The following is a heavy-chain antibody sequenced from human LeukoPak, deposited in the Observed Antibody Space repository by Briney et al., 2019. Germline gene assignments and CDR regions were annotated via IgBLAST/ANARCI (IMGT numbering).Heavy chain of an antibody. J-gene: IGHJ3*02. CDR1: GFTFSDYA. D-gene: IGHD4-17*01. CDR3: AKDPNGDYVGAFDM. V-gene: IGHV3-23*01. Sequence: GGSLRLSCAASGFTFSDYAITWIRQAPGKGLEWVSSTSGSGHNTYYADSVQGRFTISRDNSKNTLFLQMNSLRADDTAVYHCAKDPNGDYVGAFDMWGQGTMVTVSS. CDR2: TSGSGHNT.